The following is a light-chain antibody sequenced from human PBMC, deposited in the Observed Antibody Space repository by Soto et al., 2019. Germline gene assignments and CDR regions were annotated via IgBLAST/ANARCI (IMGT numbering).Light chain of an antibody. CDR1: QRVSSSY. J-gene: IGKJ1*01. CDR3: QQYGRT. V-gene: IGKV3-20*01. Sequence: EIVLTQSPGTLSLSPGERATLSCRASQRVSSSYLAWYQQKPGQAPRLLIYGASSRATGIPDRFSGSGSGTDFTLTISRLEPEEFAVYYCQQYGRTFGQGTKVEIK. CDR2: GAS.